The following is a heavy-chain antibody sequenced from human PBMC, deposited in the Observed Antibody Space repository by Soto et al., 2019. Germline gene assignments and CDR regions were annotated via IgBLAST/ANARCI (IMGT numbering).Heavy chain of an antibody. CDR1: AGTFSSYT. CDR3: ARDRGDGYNNY. J-gene: IGHJ4*02. CDR2: IIPILGIA. V-gene: IGHV1-69*08. D-gene: IGHD3-10*01. Sequence: QVQLVQSGAEVKKPGSSVKVSCKASAGTFSSYTISWVRQAPGQGLEWMGRIIPILGIANYAQKFQGRVTITADKSTSTAYMELSSLRSEDTAVYYCARDRGDGYNNYWGQGTLVTVSS.